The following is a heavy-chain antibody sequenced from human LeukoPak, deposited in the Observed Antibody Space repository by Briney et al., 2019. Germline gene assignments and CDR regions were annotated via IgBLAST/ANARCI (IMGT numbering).Heavy chain of an antibody. CDR3: ARAHRRYCTNGVCYTGPTGY. J-gene: IGHJ4*02. D-gene: IGHD2-8*01. CDR2: INPNSGGT. Sequence: GASVKVSCKASGYTFTGYYMHWVRQAPGQGLEWMGWINPNSGGTNYAQKFQGRVTMTRDTSISTAYMELSRLRSDDTAVYYCARAHRRYCTNGVCYTGPTGYWGQGTLVTVSS. CDR1: GYTFTGYY. V-gene: IGHV1-2*02.